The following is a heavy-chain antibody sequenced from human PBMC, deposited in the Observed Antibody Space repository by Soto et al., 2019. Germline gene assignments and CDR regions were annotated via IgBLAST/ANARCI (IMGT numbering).Heavy chain of an antibody. D-gene: IGHD3-22*01. J-gene: IGHJ3*02. CDR2: LYDRGST. CDR1: GGSVSSDSYY. V-gene: IGHV4-61*01. Sequence: QVQVQESGPGLVKPSETLFLTCTVSGGSVSSDSYYWSWIRQPPGKGLEWIGYLYDRGSTNYNPSLKSRGPSSLETFKHPAPLKLTSVTAAETAVYYCARGKGYYYESSGYFGRSYAFDIWGQGTMVTVSS. CDR3: ARGKGYYYESSGYFGRSYAFDI.